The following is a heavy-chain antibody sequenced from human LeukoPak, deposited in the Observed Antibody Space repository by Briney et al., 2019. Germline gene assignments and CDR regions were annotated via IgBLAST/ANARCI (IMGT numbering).Heavy chain of an antibody. CDR1: RFSFSSYA. CDR3: LIPAMNY. D-gene: IGHD2-2*01. J-gene: IGHJ4*02. CDR2: ISGRGDRT. V-gene: IGHV3-23*01. Sequence: PGGSLRLSCAVSRFSFSSYAMTWFRQAPGKGLEWVSAISGRGDRTSYADCVKGRVTISRDNSKNTLYLQMNSLRVEDTAIYYPLIPAMNYWGQGTLVIVSS.